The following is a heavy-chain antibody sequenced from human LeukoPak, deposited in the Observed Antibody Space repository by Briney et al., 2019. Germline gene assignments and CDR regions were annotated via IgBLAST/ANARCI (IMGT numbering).Heavy chain of an antibody. CDR1: GGSFSGYY. D-gene: IGHD3-9*01. CDR2: INHSGST. CDR3: ARGPQERYDILTGYYTRPCYYYMDV. J-gene: IGHJ6*03. V-gene: IGHV4-34*01. Sequence: SETLSLTCAVYGGSFSGYYWSWIRQPPGKGLEWIGEINHSGSTNYNPSLKSRVTISVDTSKNQFSLKLSSVTAADTAVCYCARGPQERYDILTGYYTRPCYYYMDVWGKGTTVTVSS.